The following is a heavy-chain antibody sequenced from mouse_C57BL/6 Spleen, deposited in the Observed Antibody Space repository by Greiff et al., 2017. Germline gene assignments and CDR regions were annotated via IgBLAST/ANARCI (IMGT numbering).Heavy chain of an antibody. CDR2: INPSTGGT. Sequence: EVKLQESGPELVKPGASVKISCKASGYSFTGYYMNWVKQSPEKSLEWIGEINPSTGGTTYNQKFKAKATLTVDKSSSTAYMQLKSLTSEDSAVYYCARIHDYDWFAYWGQGTLVTVSA. J-gene: IGHJ3*01. CDR1: GYSFTGYY. D-gene: IGHD2-4*01. V-gene: IGHV1-42*01. CDR3: ARIHDYDWFAY.